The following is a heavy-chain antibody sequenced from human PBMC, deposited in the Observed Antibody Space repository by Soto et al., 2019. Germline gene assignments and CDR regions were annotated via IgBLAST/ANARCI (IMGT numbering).Heavy chain of an antibody. V-gene: IGHV4-34*01. CDR2: INHSGST. CDR3: ARGLSSEGDLDY. J-gene: IGHJ4*02. CDR1: GGSFIGYY. Sequence: SETLSLTCAVYGGSFIGYYWSWIRQPPGKGLEWIGEINHSGSTNYNPSLKSRVTISVDTSKNPFSLKLSSVTAADTAVYYCARGLSSEGDLDYWGQGTLVTVSS.